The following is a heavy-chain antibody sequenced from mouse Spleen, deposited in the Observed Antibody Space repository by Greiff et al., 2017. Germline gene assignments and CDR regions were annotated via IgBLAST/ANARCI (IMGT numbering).Heavy chain of an antibody. CDR1: GYTFTSYW. CDR2: IDPSDSYT. Sequence: QVQLQQPGAELVKPGASVKLSCKASGYTFTSYWMQWVKQRPGQGLEWIGEIDPSDSYTNYNQKFKGKATLTVDTSSSTAYMQLSSLTSEDSAVYYCAREKTAIFAYWGQGTLVTVSA. V-gene: IGHV1-50*01. J-gene: IGHJ3*01. D-gene: IGHD6-1*02. CDR3: AREKTAIFAY.